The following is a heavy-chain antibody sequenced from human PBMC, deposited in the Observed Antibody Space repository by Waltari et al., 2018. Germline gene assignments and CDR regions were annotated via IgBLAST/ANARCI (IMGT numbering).Heavy chain of an antibody. Sequence: QVQLVQSGSELKKPGASVKVSCKASGYHFTRYAIHWVRQAPGQGLELMGWIITSSGNPTYAQGFTGRFVFSLDTSVSTAYLQINNLQADDTAIYYCTREVVPAATIVVNWFDPWGQGTLVTVSS. J-gene: IGHJ5*02. CDR2: IITSSGNP. CDR1: GYHFTRYA. V-gene: IGHV7-4-1*02. CDR3: TREVVPAATIVVNWFDP. D-gene: IGHD2-2*01.